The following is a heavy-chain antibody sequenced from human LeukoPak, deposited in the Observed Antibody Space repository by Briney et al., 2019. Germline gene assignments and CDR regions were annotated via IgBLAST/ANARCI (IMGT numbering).Heavy chain of an antibody. Sequence: SVKVSCKAFGGTFSDYALNWVRQAPGQGLEWMGVFIPILGTANSTQKFQNRVTVTADISTNTVYMELSSLRSEDTAVYFCAGIPVFGVVLHQEPVWGKGTTVTVSS. CDR1: GGTFSDYA. CDR3: AGIPVFGVVLHQEPV. V-gene: IGHV1-69*06. CDR2: FIPILGTA. J-gene: IGHJ6*04. D-gene: IGHD3-3*01.